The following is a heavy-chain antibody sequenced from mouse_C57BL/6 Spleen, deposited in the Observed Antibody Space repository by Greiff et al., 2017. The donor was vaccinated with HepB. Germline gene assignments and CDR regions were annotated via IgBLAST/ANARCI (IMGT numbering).Heavy chain of an antibody. D-gene: IGHD1-1*01. CDR1: GYTFTDYE. Sequence: VQLVESGAELVRPGASVTLSCKASGYTFTDYEMHWVKQTPVHGLEWIGAIDPETGGTAYNQKFKGKAILTADKSSSTAYMELRSLTSEDSAVYYCTERDYGSSHYWGQGTTLTVSS. V-gene: IGHV1-15*01. CDR2: IDPETGGT. CDR3: TERDYGSSHY. J-gene: IGHJ2*01.